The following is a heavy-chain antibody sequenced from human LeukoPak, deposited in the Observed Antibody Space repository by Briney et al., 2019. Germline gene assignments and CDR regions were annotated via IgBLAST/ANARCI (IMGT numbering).Heavy chain of an antibody. CDR1: GFTFSSYS. CDR2: ISSSSSYI. CDR3: AREGLWFGELGHFFDY. V-gene: IGHV3-21*01. J-gene: IGHJ4*02. Sequence: GGSLRLSCAASGFTFSSYSMNWVRQAPGKGLEWVSSISSSSSYIYYADSVEGRFTVSRDNAKNSLYLQMNSLRAEDTAVYYCAREGLWFGELGHFFDYWGQGTLVTVSS. D-gene: IGHD3-10*01.